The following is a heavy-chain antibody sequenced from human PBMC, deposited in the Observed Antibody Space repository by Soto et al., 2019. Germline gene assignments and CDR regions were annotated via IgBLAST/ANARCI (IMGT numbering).Heavy chain of an antibody. D-gene: IGHD6-19*01. Sequence: PGGSLRLFCAASGFTFSSYGMHWVRQAPGKGLEWVAVISYDGSNKYYADSVKGRLTISRDNSKNTLYLQMNSLRAEDTAVYYCAKDITVAGSRWGYYYYYGLDVWGQGTTVTVSS. CDR3: AKDITVAGSRWGYYYYYGLDV. V-gene: IGHV3-30*18. J-gene: IGHJ6*02. CDR1: GFTFSSYG. CDR2: ISYDGSNK.